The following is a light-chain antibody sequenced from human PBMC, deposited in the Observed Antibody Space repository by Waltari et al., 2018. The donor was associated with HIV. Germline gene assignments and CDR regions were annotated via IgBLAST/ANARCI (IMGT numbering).Light chain of an antibody. CDR2: GAS. V-gene: IGKV3-15*01. J-gene: IGKJ5*01. CDR1: QRVSSN. CDR3: QQYNNWPPIT. Sequence: EIVMTQSPATLSVSPGERATLSCRASQRVSSNLAWYQQTPGQAPRLLIYGASTRATGIPARFSGSGSGTDFTLTISSLQSEDFAVYYCQQYNNWPPITFGQGTRLEIK.